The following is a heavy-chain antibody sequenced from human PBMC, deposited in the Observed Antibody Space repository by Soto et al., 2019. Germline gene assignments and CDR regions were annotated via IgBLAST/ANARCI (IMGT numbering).Heavy chain of an antibody. J-gene: IGHJ6*03. CDR2: IHSDGSVS. CDR1: GFTFSNYW. V-gene: IGHV3-74*02. D-gene: IGHD2-15*01. Sequence: EVQLVESGGGLVQPGGSLRLSCAASGFTFSNYWMYWVRQAPGKGLEWVSRIHSDGSVSSYADSVKGRLTISRDNVKHTLYLQMDSLRAEDTAVYYCARGDCVGGTCYSLAGSFYYYMDVWGKGTTVTVFS. CDR3: ARGDCVGGTCYSLAGSFYYYMDV.